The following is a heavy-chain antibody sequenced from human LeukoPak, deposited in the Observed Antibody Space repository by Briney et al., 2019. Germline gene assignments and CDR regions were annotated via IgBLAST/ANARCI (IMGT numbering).Heavy chain of an antibody. Sequence: SETLSLTCTVSGGSITSGGCFWSWLRQHPGKGLEWIGYISYSGNTYYNPSLKSRVTISVDTSQDQFSLKLSSVTAADTAVYYCARGQVVPAAIRYYYYGMDVWGQGTTVTVSS. CDR3: ARGQVVPAAIRYYYYGMDV. V-gene: IGHV4-31*03. CDR2: ISYSGNT. D-gene: IGHD2-2*01. CDR1: GGSITSGGCF. J-gene: IGHJ6*02.